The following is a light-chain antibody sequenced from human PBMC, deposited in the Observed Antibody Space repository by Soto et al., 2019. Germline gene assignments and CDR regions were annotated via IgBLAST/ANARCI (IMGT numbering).Light chain of an antibody. Sequence: QSVLTQPPSASGSPGQAVTISCTGTSTDIGGYNYVSWYQQHPGKAPKLMIYEVTKRPSGVPGRFSGSKSGNTASLTVSGLQAEDEADYYCSSYADSNTRVVFGGGTKSPS. CDR3: SSYADSNTRVV. CDR2: EVT. V-gene: IGLV2-8*01. J-gene: IGLJ3*02. CDR1: STDIGGYNY.